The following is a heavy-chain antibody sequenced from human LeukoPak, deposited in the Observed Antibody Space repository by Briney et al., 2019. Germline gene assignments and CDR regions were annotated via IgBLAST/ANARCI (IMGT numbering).Heavy chain of an antibody. CDR2: IYTSGST. Sequence: SQTLSLTCTVSGGSISSGSYYWSWIRQPAGKGLEWIGRIYTSGSTNYNPSLKSRVTISVDTSKNRFSLKLSSVTAADTAVYYCARQGYHGAFDIWGQGTMVTVSS. CDR3: ARQGYHGAFDI. J-gene: IGHJ3*02. CDR1: GGSISSGSYY. D-gene: IGHD3-16*02. V-gene: IGHV4-61*02.